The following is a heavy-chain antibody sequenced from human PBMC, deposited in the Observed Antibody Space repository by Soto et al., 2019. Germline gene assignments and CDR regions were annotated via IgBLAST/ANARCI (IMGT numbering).Heavy chain of an antibody. CDR1: GFTFDTYA. CDR2: FSGAGGGT. Sequence: GESLKISCAASGFTFDTYAMSWVRQAPGKGLEWVSAFSGAGGGTFYADSVKGRFTISRDNSKNTLYLQMNSLRGEDTAIYYCAKGGSTSSYGHSDYWGQGTLVTVSS. V-gene: IGHV3-23*01. CDR3: AKGGSTSSYGHSDY. D-gene: IGHD2-2*01. J-gene: IGHJ4*02.